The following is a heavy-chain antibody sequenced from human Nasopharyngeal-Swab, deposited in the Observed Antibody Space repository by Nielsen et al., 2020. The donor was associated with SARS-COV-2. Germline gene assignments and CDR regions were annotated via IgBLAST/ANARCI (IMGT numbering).Heavy chain of an antibody. J-gene: IGHJ4*02. D-gene: IGHD4-17*01. CDR3: AKDVHGDYGGIDY. Sequence: GGSLRLSCAASGFTFSSSGMDWVRQAPDKGLEWVAVISYDGSNEYYGDSVKGRFTISRDNSKNTLYLQMNSLRVDDTAVYYCAKDVHGDYGGIDYWGQGTLVTVSS. CDR2: ISYDGSNE. CDR1: GFTFSSSG. V-gene: IGHV3-30*18.